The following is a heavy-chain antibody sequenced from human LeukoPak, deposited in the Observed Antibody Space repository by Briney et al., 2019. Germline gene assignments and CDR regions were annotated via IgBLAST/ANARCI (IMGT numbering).Heavy chain of an antibody. CDR2: IYYSGST. Sequence: SETLSLTCTVSGGSISSGGYYWSWIRQLPGKGLEWIGYIYYSGSTYYNPSLKSRVTISVDTSKNQFSLKLSSVTAADTAVYYCARDPNSSSSPYNWFDPWGQGTLVTVSS. CDR1: GGSISSGGYY. D-gene: IGHD6-13*01. CDR3: ARDPNSSSSPYNWFDP. J-gene: IGHJ5*02. V-gene: IGHV4-31*03.